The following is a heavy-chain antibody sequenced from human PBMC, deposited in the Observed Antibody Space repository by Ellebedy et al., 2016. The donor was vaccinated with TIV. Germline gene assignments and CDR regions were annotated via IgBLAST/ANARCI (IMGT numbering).Heavy chain of an antibody. CDR1: GYTFTGYY. D-gene: IGHD2-15*01. Sequence: ASVKVSXXASGYTFTGYYMHWVRQAPGQGLEWMGWINPNSGGTNYAQKFQGRVTMTRNTSISTAYMELSSLRSEDTAVYYCARAGYCSGGSCYSNAFDIWGQGTMVTVSS. CDR3: ARAGYCSGGSCYSNAFDI. V-gene: IGHV1-2*02. J-gene: IGHJ3*02. CDR2: INPNSGGT.